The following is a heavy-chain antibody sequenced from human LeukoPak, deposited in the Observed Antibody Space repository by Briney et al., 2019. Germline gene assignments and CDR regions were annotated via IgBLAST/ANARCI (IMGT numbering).Heavy chain of an antibody. V-gene: IGHV3-64*04. CDR2: ISSNGGTT. CDR3: ARSGYSYGYDY. J-gene: IGHJ4*02. CDR1: GFSFSTYA. Sequence: SGGSLRLSCSASGFSFSTYALHWVRQAPGKGLEYVSGISSNGGTTYYADSVKGRFTISRDNAKNSLYLQMNSLRAEDTAVYYCARSGYSYGYDYWGQGTLVTVSS. D-gene: IGHD5-18*01.